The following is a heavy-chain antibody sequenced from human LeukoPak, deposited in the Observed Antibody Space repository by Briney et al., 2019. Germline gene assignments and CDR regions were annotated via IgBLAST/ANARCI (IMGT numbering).Heavy chain of an antibody. J-gene: IGHJ3*02. CDR3: AKDVRFGEFRDAFDI. V-gene: IGHV3-23*01. CDR1: GFTFSSEA. Sequence: PGGSLRLSCAVSGFTFSSEAMGWVCQLPGGGLEWVSTISPAGGTTYYAESMKGRFTISRDNSKNTLYLQMNSLRAEDTAVYYCAKDVRFGEFRDAFDIWGQGTMVTVSS. CDR2: ISPAGGTT. D-gene: IGHD3-10*01.